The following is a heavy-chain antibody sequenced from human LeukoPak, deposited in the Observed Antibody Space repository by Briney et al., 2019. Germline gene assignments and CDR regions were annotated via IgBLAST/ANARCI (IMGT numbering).Heavy chain of an antibody. CDR1: GGTFSSYA. J-gene: IGHJ5*02. V-gene: IGHV1-69*04. Sequence: SVKVSCKASGGTFSSYAISWVRQAPGQGLEWMGRIIPILGIANYAQKFQGRVTITADKSTSTAYMELSSLRSEDTAVYYCARGLGSSWYGEEDNWFDPWGQGTLVTVSS. D-gene: IGHD6-13*01. CDR3: ARGLGSSWYGEEDNWFDP. CDR2: IIPILGIA.